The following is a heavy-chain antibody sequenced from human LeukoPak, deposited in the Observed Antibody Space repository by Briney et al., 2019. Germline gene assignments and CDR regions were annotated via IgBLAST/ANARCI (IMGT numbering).Heavy chain of an antibody. Sequence: SETLSLTCTVSGGSISSSSYYWGWIRQPPGKGLEWIGSIYYSGSTYYNPSLKSRVTISVDTSKNQFSLKLSSVTAADTAVYYCARGGYSSSSEYWGQGTLVTVSS. V-gene: IGHV4-39*01. CDR3: ARGGYSSSSEY. D-gene: IGHD6-6*01. J-gene: IGHJ4*02. CDR1: GGSISSSSYY. CDR2: IYYSGST.